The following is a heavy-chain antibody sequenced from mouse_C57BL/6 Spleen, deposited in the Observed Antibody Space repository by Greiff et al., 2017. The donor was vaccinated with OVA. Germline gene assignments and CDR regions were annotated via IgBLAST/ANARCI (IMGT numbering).Heavy chain of an antibody. V-gene: IGHV5-17*01. CDR1: GFTFSDYG. CDR2: ISSGSSTI. Sequence: EVKLVESGGGLVKPGGSLKLSCAASGFTFSDYGMHWVRQAPEKGLEWVAYISSGSSTIYYADTVKGRFTISRDNAKNTLFLQMTSLRSEDTAMYYCARTGDGYYGGFAYWGQGTLVTVSA. CDR3: ARTGDGYYGGFAY. D-gene: IGHD2-3*01. J-gene: IGHJ3*01.